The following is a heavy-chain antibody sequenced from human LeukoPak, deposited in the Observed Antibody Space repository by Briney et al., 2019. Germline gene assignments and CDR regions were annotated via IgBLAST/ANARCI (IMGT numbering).Heavy chain of an antibody. V-gene: IGHV1-18*01. Sequence: GASVNVSCKASGYTFTNYGISWVRQALGQGLEWMGWISAYNGNTKYAQKLQGRVTMTTDTSTSTAYMELRSLRSDDTAVYYCARAVVTADSDAFDIWGQGTMVTVSS. CDR1: GYTFTNYG. D-gene: IGHD2-21*02. CDR2: ISAYNGNT. J-gene: IGHJ3*02. CDR3: ARAVVTADSDAFDI.